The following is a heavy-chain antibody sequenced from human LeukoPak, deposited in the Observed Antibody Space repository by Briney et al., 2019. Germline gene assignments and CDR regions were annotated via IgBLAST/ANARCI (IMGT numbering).Heavy chain of an antibody. J-gene: IGHJ4*02. V-gene: IGHV3-48*03. Sequence: GGSLRLSCAASGFTFSSYEMNWVRQAPGKGLEWVSYISSSGSTIYYADSVKGRFTISRDNAKNSLYLQVNSLRAEDTAVYYCARGSYDILTGYYPLDYWGQGTLVTVSS. CDR2: ISSSGSTI. CDR3: ARGSYDILTGYYPLDY. CDR1: GFTFSSYE. D-gene: IGHD3-9*01.